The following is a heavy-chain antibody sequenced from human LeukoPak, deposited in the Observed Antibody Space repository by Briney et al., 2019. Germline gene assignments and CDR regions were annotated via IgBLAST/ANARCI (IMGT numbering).Heavy chain of an antibody. D-gene: IGHD6-6*01. CDR2: IRSKANSYAT. CDR1: GFTFSGSA. J-gene: IGHJ6*03. CDR3: TSPIEYSSSSGGYSGDDNYYYYMDV. Sequence: GGSLRLSCAASGFTFSGSAMHWVRQASGKGLEWVGRIRSKANSYATAYAASVKGRFTSSRDDSKNTAYLQMNSLKTEDTAVYYCTSPIEYSSSSGGYSGDDNYYYYMDVWGKGTTVTVSS. V-gene: IGHV3-73*01.